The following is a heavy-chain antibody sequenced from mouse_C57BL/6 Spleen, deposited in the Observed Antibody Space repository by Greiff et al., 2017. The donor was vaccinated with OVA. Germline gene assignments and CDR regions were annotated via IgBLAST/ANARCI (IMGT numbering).Heavy chain of an antibody. CDR3: ASGGTYDSFAY. V-gene: IGHV2-6*01. CDR1: GFSLTSYG. D-gene: IGHD2-4*01. Sequence: QVTLKESGPGLVAPSQSLSITCTVSGFSLTSYGVDWVRQSPGKVLQCLGVIWGVVSQHYNSALQSRLSIRKDNSKSQVFLKMNSLQTDDTAMYYCASGGTYDSFAYWGQGTLVTGSA. CDR2: IWGVVSQ. J-gene: IGHJ3*01.